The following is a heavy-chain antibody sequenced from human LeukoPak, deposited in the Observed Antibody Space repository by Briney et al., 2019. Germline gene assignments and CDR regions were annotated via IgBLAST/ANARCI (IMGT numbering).Heavy chain of an antibody. D-gene: IGHD3-22*01. V-gene: IGHV4-30-4*08. J-gene: IGHJ4*02. CDR2: IYYSGST. Sequence: SETLSLTCTVSGGSISSGDYYWSWLRQPPGEGLEWIGYIYYSGSTYYNPSLKSRVTISVDTSKNQFSLKLSSVTAADTAVYYCARETYYDSSGYYIIDYWGQGTLVTVSS. CDR3: ARETYYDSSGYYIIDY. CDR1: GGSISSGDYY.